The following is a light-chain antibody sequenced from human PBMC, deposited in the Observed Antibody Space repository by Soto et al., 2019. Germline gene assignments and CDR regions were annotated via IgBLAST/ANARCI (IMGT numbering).Light chain of an antibody. J-gene: IGKJ4*01. CDR1: QSVSSSQ. CDR3: QQYASAPHT. V-gene: IGKV3-20*01. CDR2: AAS. Sequence: EVVLARSPGTLSLSPGERATLSCRASQSVSSSQLAWFQQKPGQAPRLLIYAASWRAAGIPDRFSGSGSGTDFTLTISRLEPADFEVYYCQQYASAPHTFGGGTKVDLK.